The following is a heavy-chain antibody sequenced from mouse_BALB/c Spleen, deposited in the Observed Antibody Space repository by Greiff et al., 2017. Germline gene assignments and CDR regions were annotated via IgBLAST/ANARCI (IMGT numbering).Heavy chain of an antibody. D-gene: IGHD1-2*01. J-gene: IGHJ3*01. CDR1: GFNIKDTY. Sequence: VQLQQSGAELVKPGASVKLSCTASGFNIKDTYMHWVKQRPEQGLEWIGRIDPANGNTKYDPKFQGKATITADTSSNTAYLQLSSLTSEDTAVYDCARCRAYGSFAYWGQGTLVTVSA. V-gene: IGHV14-3*02. CDR2: IDPANGNT. CDR3: ARCRAYGSFAY.